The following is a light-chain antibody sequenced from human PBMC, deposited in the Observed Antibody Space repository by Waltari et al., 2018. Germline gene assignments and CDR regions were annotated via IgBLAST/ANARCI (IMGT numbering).Light chain of an antibody. Sequence: EIVLTQSPGTLSLSPGEGATLSRRASQSVGRSLVWYQQKPGQAPRLVISGASSRATGIPDRFSGSGSGTDFSLTISRLEPEDFAVYYCQHYVRLPVTFGRGTKVEIK. CDR2: GAS. V-gene: IGKV3-20*01. CDR1: QSVGRS. J-gene: IGKJ4*02. CDR3: QHYVRLPVT.